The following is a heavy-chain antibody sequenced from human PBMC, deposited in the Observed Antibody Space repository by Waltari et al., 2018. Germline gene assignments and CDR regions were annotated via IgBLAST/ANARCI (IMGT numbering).Heavy chain of an antibody. V-gene: IGHV3-30-3*01. CDR3: ARDVSQLLWFREFGLVAFDI. D-gene: IGHD3-10*01. Sequence: VQLVESGGGVVQPGRSLGLACGASGCTFSSCDMHWVRQAPAEGLDGVGGSEYYRSNNYDTESVKGRFPISRDTSKNTLNLKMISLRAEDTAVYDCARDVSQLLWFREFGLVAFDIWGQGTMVTVSS. CDR1: GCTFSSCD. J-gene: IGHJ3*02. CDR2: SEYYRSNN.